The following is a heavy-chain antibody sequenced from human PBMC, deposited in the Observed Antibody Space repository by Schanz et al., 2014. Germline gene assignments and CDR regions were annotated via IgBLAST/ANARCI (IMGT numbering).Heavy chain of an antibody. J-gene: IGHJ6*02. Sequence: VQLVESGGGLVKPGGSLRLSCAASGFIFNDYYMNWIRQAPGEGLVWVANIKLDGSEKYYVDSVKGRFTISRDNSKNTLYLRMNSLRAEDTAVYYCAKEFSSSWWYGMDVWGQGTTVTVSS. CDR3: AKEFSSSWWYGMDV. V-gene: IGHV3-7*03. CDR1: GFIFNDYY. CDR2: IKLDGSEK. D-gene: IGHD6-13*01.